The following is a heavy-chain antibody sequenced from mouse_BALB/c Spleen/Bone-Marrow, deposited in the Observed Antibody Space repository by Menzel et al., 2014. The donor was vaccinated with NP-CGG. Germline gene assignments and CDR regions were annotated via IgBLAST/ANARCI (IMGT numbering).Heavy chain of an antibody. J-gene: IGHJ1*01. V-gene: IGHV1-20*02. CDR3: TRVTTDWYFDV. CDR1: GYSFTGYF. Sequence: EVQGVESGPELVKPGASVKISCKASGYSFTGYFMNWVMQSHGKSLEWIGRINPYNGDTFYNQKFKGKATLTLDKSSSTAHMELRSLASEDSAVYYCTRVTTDWYFDVWGAGTTVTVSS. CDR2: INPYNGDT. D-gene: IGHD1-1*01.